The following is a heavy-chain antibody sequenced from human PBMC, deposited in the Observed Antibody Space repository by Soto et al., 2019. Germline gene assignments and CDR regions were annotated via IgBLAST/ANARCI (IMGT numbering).Heavy chain of an antibody. V-gene: IGHV3-7*01. J-gene: IGHJ6*03. CDR2: IKQDGSEK. Sequence: GGSLRLSCAASGFTFSSYWMSWVRQAPGKGLEWVANIKQDGSEKYYVDSVKGRFTISRDNAKNSLYLQMNSLRAEDTAVYYCARVLRYFDWLPPDVYYYYYMDVWGKGTTVTVSS. CDR3: ARVLRYFDWLPPDVYYYYYMDV. D-gene: IGHD3-9*01. CDR1: GFTFSSYW.